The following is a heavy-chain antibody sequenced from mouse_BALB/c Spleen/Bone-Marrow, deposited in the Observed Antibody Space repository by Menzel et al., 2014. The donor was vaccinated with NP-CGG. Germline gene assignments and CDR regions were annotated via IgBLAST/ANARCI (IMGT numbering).Heavy chain of an antibody. CDR1: GFDFXRYW. Sequence: EVHLVESGGGLVQPGGSLKLSCADSGFDFXRYWMSWVRQAPGKGLEWVGEINPDSSTINYTPSLKDKFIISRDNAKNTLYLQMSKVRSEDTALYYCARNHYYGFFAYWGQGTLVTVSA. CDR2: INPDSSTI. J-gene: IGHJ3*01. V-gene: IGHV4-1*02. D-gene: IGHD1-2*01. CDR3: ARNHYYGFFAY.